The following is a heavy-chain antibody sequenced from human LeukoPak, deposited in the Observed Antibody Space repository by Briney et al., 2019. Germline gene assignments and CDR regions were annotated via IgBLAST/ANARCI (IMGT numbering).Heavy chain of an antibody. CDR3: AREVTPWNPDYFDY. J-gene: IGHJ4*02. V-gene: IGHV4-61*02. D-gene: IGHD1-1*01. CDR1: GGSISSGTYF. CDR2: IYTSGST. Sequence: SETLSLTCTVSGGSISSGTYFWTWIRQPAGKGLEWIGRIYTSGSTNYNPSLKSRVAISVDTSKNQFSLKLSSVTPEDTAVYYCAREVTPWNPDYFDYWGQGTLVTVSS.